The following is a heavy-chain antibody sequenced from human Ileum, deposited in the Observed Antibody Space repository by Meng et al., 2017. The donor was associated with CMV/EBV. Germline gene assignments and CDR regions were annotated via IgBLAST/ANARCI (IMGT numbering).Heavy chain of an antibody. D-gene: IGHD6-13*01. V-gene: IGHV4-30-4*08. CDR2: IFFSGNT. Sequence: GPGLVTPSPPLSLSCTVPGPSCSSGDYYWSWIRQPPGKDLEWIGYIFFSGNTYYNPSLNNRVIISIDTPRNQFSLKVDSVTAADTAVYYCARFRIAALGNLFDPWGHGTLVTVSS. J-gene: IGHJ5*02. CDR1: GPSCSSGDYY. CDR3: ARFRIAALGNLFDP.